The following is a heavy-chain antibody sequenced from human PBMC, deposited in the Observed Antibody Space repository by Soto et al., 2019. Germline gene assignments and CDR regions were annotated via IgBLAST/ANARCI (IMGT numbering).Heavy chain of an antibody. V-gene: IGHV1-69*06. Sequence: ASVKVSCKASVGTFSSYAISWVRQAPGQGLEWMGGIIPIFGTANYAQKFQGRVTITADKSTSTAHMELSSLRSEDTAVYYCARSAPAGNHYYYGMDVWGQGTTVTVSS. CDR2: IIPIFGTA. CDR1: VGTFSSYA. J-gene: IGHJ6*02. D-gene: IGHD1-1*01. CDR3: ARSAPAGNHYYYGMDV.